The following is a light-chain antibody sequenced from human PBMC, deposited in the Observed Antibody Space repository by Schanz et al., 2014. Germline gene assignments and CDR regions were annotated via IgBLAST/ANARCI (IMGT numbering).Light chain of an antibody. J-gene: IGLJ3*02. CDR2: EVN. Sequence: QSVLTQPASVSGSPGQSTTISCIGTSSDVGSYDLVSWYQHHPGKAPKLMIYEVNKRPSGVPDRFSGSKSGNTASLTVSGLQAEDEAEYYCSSNVGSNNFQFGGGTKLTVL. CDR3: SSNVGSNNFQ. CDR1: SSDVGSYDL. V-gene: IGLV2-8*01.